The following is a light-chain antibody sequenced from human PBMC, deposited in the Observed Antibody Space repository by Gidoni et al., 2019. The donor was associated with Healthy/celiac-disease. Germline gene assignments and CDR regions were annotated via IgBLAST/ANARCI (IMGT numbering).Light chain of an antibody. Sequence: EIVLTQSPATRSLSPGARATLSCRASQSVSSYLAWYQQKPGQAPRLLIYDASNRATGIPARFSGSGSVTDFTLTISSLEPEDFAVYYCQQRSNWPPMYTFGQGTKLEIK. CDR2: DAS. CDR1: QSVSSY. J-gene: IGKJ2*01. CDR3: QQRSNWPPMYT. V-gene: IGKV3-11*01.